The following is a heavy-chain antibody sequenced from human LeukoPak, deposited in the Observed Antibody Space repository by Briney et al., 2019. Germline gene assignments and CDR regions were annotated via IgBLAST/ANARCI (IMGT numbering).Heavy chain of an antibody. CDR3: AKETSLGELSSLDY. J-gene: IGHJ4*02. CDR1: GFTFSSYG. Sequence: GGPLRLSCAASGFTFSSYGMHWVRQAPGKGLEWVAFIRYDGSNKYYADSVKGRFTISRDNSKNTLYLQMNSLRAEDTAVYYCAKETSLGELSSLDYWGQGTLVTVSS. CDR2: IRYDGSNK. D-gene: IGHD3-16*02. V-gene: IGHV3-30*02.